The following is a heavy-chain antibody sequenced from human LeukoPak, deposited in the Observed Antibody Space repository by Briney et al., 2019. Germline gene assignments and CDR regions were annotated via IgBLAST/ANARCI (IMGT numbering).Heavy chain of an antibody. Sequence: GESLKISCKGSGYSFTNYWIGWVRQMPGKGLEWMAIVYPSDSDTRYCPSFQGQVTVSADKSISTVYLQWSSLKASGTAMYYCARHRSDSSSSPIDYWGQGTLVTVSS. CDR3: ARHRSDSSSSPIDY. CDR1: GYSFTNYW. V-gene: IGHV5-51*01. CDR2: VYPSDSDT. D-gene: IGHD6-6*01. J-gene: IGHJ4*02.